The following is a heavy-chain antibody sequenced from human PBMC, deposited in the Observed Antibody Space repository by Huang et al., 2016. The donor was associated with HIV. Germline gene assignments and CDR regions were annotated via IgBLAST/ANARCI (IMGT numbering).Heavy chain of an antibody. Sequence: QLQLQESGPGLVKPSETLSLTCTVSGCSISSSSYSWCWIRQSPGKGLEWLGSIYYIGNGYYNPSLKSRVTMSVDRSSNQFSLKMHSVTAADTAVYYCASRTTVTTTSNYHYFYMDVWGKGTTVIVSS. CDR1: GCSISSSSYS. D-gene: IGHD4-17*01. V-gene: IGHV4-39*01. CDR2: IYYIGNG. CDR3: ASRTTVTTTSNYHYFYMDV. J-gene: IGHJ6*03.